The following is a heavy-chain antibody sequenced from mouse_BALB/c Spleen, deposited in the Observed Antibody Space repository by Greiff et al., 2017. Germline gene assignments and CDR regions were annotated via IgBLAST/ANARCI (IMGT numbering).Heavy chain of an antibody. CDR3: AREPLGTPYAMDD. V-gene: IGHV2-9*02. Sequence: QVQLKESGPGLVAPSQSLSITCTVSGFSLTSYGVHWVRQPPGKGLEWLGVIWAGGSTNYNSALMSRLSISKDNSKSQVFLKMNSLQTDDTAMYYGAREPLGTPYAMDDWGQGTSVTVSS. CDR1: GFSLTSYG. CDR2: IWAGGST. J-gene: IGHJ4*01. D-gene: IGHD3-3*01.